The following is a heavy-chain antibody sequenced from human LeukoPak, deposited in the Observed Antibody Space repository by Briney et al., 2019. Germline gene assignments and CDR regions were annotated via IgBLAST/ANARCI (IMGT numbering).Heavy chain of an antibody. J-gene: IGHJ4*02. CDR3: TRHEDTIDY. CDR2: IRSKANSYAT. D-gene: IGHD2-15*01. V-gene: IGHV3-73*01. CDR1: GFTFSDSA. Sequence: GGSLRLSCAASGFTFSDSAMHWVRQASGKGLEWVGHIRSKANSYATAYAAPVKGRFTISRDDSKNTAYLEMNSLKTEDTAVYYCTRHEDTIDYWGQGTLVTVSS.